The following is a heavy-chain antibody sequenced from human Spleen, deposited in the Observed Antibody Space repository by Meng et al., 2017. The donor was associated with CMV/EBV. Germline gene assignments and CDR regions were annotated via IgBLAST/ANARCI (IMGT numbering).Heavy chain of an antibody. D-gene: IGHD4-17*01. CDR1: GGSISSASSYY. V-gene: IGHV4-39*07. Sequence: SETLSLTCTVSGGSISSASSYYWGWIRRPPGKGLQYIGSISYSGNTYYNPSLESRVTMSLETSKNQFSLKLTSVTAADTAAYYCARSPAGDFEYFQHWGQGTPVTVSS. CDR3: ARSPAGDFEYFQH. J-gene: IGHJ1*01. CDR2: ISYSGNT.